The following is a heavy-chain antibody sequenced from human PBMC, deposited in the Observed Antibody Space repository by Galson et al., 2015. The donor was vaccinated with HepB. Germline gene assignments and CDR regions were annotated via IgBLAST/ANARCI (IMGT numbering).Heavy chain of an antibody. Sequence: SLRLSCAASGFTFSSYSMNWVRQAPGKGLEWVSSISSSSSYIYYADSVKGRFTISRDNAKNSLYLQMNSLRAEDTAVYYCARDGGYYEPRDAFDIWGQGTMVTVSS. D-gene: IGHD3-22*01. J-gene: IGHJ3*02. CDR3: ARDGGYYEPRDAFDI. V-gene: IGHV3-21*01. CDR1: GFTFSSYS. CDR2: ISSSSSYI.